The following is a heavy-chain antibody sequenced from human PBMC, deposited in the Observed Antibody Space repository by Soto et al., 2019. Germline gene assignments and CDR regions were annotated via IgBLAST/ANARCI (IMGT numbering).Heavy chain of an antibody. CDR2: IKSDGSEQ. Sequence: EVLLVESGGGLVQPGGSLRLSCAAPGFTFTPNNITWVRQAPGKGLEWVASIKSDGSEQYYVDSVKGRFTISRDNAKKSLYLQMNSLRAEDTALYYCSRENWFQDYWGQGTLVTVSS. D-gene: IGHD3-9*01. CDR1: GFTFTPNN. V-gene: IGHV3-7*03. J-gene: IGHJ4*02. CDR3: SRENWFQDY.